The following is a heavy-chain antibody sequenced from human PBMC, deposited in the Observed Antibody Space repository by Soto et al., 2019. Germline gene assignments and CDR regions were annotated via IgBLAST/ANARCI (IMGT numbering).Heavy chain of an antibody. V-gene: IGHV4-39*01. CDR3: ARPIPNWNSHDAFDI. CDR1: GGSISSSSYY. CDR2: IYYSGST. J-gene: IGHJ3*02. D-gene: IGHD1-1*01. Sequence: QLQLQESGPGLVKPSETLSLTCTVSGGSISSSSYYWGWIRQPPGKGLEWIGSIYYSGSTYYNPSLKSRVTISADTSKNQFSLKLSSVTAADTAVYYCARPIPNWNSHDAFDIWGQGTMVTVSS.